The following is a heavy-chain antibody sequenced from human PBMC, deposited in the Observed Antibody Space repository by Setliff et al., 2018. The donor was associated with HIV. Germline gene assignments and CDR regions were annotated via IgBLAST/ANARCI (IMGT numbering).Heavy chain of an antibody. Sequence: SETLSLTCAVYGGSFNGYYWSWIRRPPGKGLEWIGEINHSGSTNYNPSLKSRVTISVDTSKNQFSLKLSSVTAADTAVYYCARGILTYHFDYWGQGTLVTVSS. CDR2: INHSGST. V-gene: IGHV4-34*01. J-gene: IGHJ4*02. D-gene: IGHD3-9*01. CDR1: GGSFNGYY. CDR3: ARGILTYHFDY.